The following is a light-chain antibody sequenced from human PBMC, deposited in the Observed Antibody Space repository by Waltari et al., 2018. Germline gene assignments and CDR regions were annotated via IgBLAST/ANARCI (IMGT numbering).Light chain of an antibody. CDR3: QQYNSYSKT. CDR2: DAS. J-gene: IGKJ1*01. V-gene: IGKV1-5*01. CDR1: QSISSR. Sequence: DIQMTQSPSTLSASVGDRVTITCRASQSISSRFAWYQQKPGKAPKLLIYDASSLESGVPSRFSGSGSGTEFTLTISSLQPDDFATYYCQQYNSYSKTFGQGTKVEIK.